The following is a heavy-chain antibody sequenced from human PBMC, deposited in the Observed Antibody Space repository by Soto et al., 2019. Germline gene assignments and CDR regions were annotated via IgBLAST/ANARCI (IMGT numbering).Heavy chain of an antibody. Sequence: QVQLVQSGAEVKKPGSSVKVSCKASGGTFSSYAISWVRQAPGQGLEWMGGISPIFGTANYAQKFQGRVTITADESTSTAYMELSSLSSEDTAVYYCARTDLPTAGMDVWGQGTTVTVSS. J-gene: IGHJ6*02. V-gene: IGHV1-69*01. CDR2: ISPIFGTA. D-gene: IGHD5-18*01. CDR3: ARTDLPTAGMDV. CDR1: GGTFSSYA.